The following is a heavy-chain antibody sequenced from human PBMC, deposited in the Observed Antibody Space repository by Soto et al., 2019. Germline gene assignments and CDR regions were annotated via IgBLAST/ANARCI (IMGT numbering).Heavy chain of an antibody. CDR3: ARELFSAKSYYYYYGMDV. D-gene: IGHD2-21*01. V-gene: IGHV3-30-3*01. Sequence: PGGSLRLSCAASGFTFSSYSMHWVRQAPGKGLEWVAVISYDGSNKYYADSVKGRFTISRDNSKNTLYLQMNSLRAEDTAVYYCARELFSAKSYYYYYGMDVWGQGTTVTVSS. J-gene: IGHJ6*02. CDR1: GFTFSSYS. CDR2: ISYDGSNK.